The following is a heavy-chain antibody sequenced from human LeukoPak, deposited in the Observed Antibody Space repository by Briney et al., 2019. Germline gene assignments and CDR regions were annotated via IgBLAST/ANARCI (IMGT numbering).Heavy chain of an antibody. CDR1: GFTLSDYY. CDR2: ISSSSSYT. V-gene: IGHV3-11*03. J-gene: IGHJ4*02. Sequence: GGSLRLSRAASGFTLSDYYTSWIRQAPGKGLEWVSYISSSSSYTYYADSVKGRFTISRDNAKNSQYLQMNSLRAEDTAVYYCARVRGSYAIDYWGQGTLVTVSS. D-gene: IGHD1-26*01. CDR3: ARVRGSYAIDY.